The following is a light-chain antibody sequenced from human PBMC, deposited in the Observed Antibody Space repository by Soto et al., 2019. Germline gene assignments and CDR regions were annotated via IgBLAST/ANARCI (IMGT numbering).Light chain of an antibody. CDR3: HHRSNWPYT. V-gene: IGKV3-11*01. CDR1: QSISNF. J-gene: IGKJ2*01. CDR2: DAS. Sequence: EIVLTQSPATMSLSPGERATLSCRDSQSISNFLVWYQQKPGQAPRLLVYDASNRDTGIPSRFRGSGSGTDFTLTITSREPEDFTVYYCHHRSNWPYTFGQGTKLEIK.